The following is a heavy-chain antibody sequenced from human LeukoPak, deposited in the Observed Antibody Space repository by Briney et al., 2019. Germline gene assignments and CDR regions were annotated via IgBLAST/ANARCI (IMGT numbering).Heavy chain of an antibody. D-gene: IGHD2-15*01. Sequence: SQTLALTCTVSGGSISSGGYYWSWIRQHPGKGLEWIGYIYYSGSTYYSPSLKSRVTISVDTSKNQFSLKLSSVTAADTAVYYCARVSRVVVVAARRVSPEYFPQCDQATLVTVSS. V-gene: IGHV4-31*03. J-gene: IGHJ1*01. CDR1: GGSISSGGYY. CDR3: ARVSRVVVVAARRVSPEYFPQ. CDR2: IYYSGST.